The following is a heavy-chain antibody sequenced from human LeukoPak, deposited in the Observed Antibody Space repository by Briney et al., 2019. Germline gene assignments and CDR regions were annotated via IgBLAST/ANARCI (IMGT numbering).Heavy chain of an antibody. J-gene: IGHJ5*02. CDR1: GYTFTCYY. Sequence: ASVKVSCKASGYTFTCYYMHWVRQAPGQGLEWMGWINPNSGGTNYAQKFQGRVTMTRDTSISTAYMELSRLRSDDTAVYYCARDGSPDDYVWGSYRHNWFDPWGQGTLVTVSS. CDR3: ARDGSPDDYVWGSYRHNWFDP. D-gene: IGHD3-16*02. CDR2: INPNSGGT. V-gene: IGHV1-2*02.